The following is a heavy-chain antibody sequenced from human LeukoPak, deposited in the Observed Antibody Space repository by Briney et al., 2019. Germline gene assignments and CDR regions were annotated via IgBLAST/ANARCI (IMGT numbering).Heavy chain of an antibody. Sequence: SETLSLTCTVSGGSISSYYWSWIRQPPGKALEWIGYIYYSGNTNYNPSLKSRVTMSLDTSKNQFSLRLSSVTAADTAVYYCARVEMATIKWWFDPWGQGTLVTVSS. D-gene: IGHD5-24*01. CDR2: IYYSGNT. CDR3: ARVEMATIKWWFDP. V-gene: IGHV4-59*01. J-gene: IGHJ5*02. CDR1: GGSISSYY.